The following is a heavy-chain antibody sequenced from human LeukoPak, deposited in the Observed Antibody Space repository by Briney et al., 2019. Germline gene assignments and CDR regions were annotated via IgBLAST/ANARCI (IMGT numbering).Heavy chain of an antibody. V-gene: IGHV3-21*01. CDR1: GFTFSSYS. J-gene: IGHJ4*02. D-gene: IGHD4-17*01. Sequence: GGSLRLSCAASGFTFSSYSMNWARQAPGKGLEWVSSIRSSSSYIYYADSVKGRFTISRDNAKNSLYLQMNSLRAEDTAVYYCARTHDYGDYRGSYYFDYWGQGTLVTVSS. CDR3: ARTHDYGDYRGSYYFDY. CDR2: IRSSSSYI.